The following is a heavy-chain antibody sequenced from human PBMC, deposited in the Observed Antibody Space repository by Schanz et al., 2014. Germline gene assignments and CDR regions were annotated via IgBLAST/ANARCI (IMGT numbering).Heavy chain of an antibody. CDR3: ARFWTTVTSRPLDF. V-gene: IGHV3-23*01. D-gene: IGHD4-17*01. CDR2: ISGSGATT. Sequence: SCAASGFTFSSYAMSWVRQAPGKGLEWVSVISGSGATTYYADSVKGRFTISRDNPRNTVYFQMRSLRAEDTAVHYRARFWTTVTSRPLDFRGQGPMVNCSS. CDR1: GFTFSSYA. J-gene: IGHJ4*02.